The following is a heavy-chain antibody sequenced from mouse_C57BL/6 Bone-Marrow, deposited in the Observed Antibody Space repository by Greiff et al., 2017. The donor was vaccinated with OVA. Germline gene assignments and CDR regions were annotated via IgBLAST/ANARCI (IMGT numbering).Heavy chain of an antibody. CDR1: GFTFSSYA. CDR2: ISDGGSYT. CDR3: ARDLDY. J-gene: IGHJ4*01. V-gene: IGHV5-4*01. Sequence: EVKLQESGGGLVKPGGSLKLSCAASGFTFSSYAMSWVRQTPEKRLEWVATISDGGSYTYYPDNVKGRFTISRDNAKNNLYLQMSHLKSEDTAMYYCARDLDYWGQGTSVTVSS.